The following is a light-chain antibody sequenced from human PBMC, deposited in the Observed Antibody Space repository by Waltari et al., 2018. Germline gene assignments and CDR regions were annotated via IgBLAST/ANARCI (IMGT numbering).Light chain of an antibody. Sequence: QSALTQPASVSGSPGQPLTISCTGTRGDVGSYNYVSWYQQHPGKAPKLMIYDVNKRPSGVSNRFSGSKSGNTAYLTISGFQAEDEADYYCSSYTSSSTWVFGGGTKLTVL. J-gene: IGLJ3*02. CDR3: SSYTSSSTWV. CDR2: DVN. CDR1: RGDVGSYNY. V-gene: IGLV2-14*03.